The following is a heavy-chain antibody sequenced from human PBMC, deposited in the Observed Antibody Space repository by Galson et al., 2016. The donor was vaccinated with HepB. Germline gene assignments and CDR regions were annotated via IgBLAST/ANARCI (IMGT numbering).Heavy chain of an antibody. Sequence: SLRLSCAASGFTFNNYALNWVRQAPGRGLEWASSISGSTRWTYYADSVQGRFTISRDNSNNSLYLEMNSLRAEDTAIYYCARDRPHKMEVAGPDYWGQGTLITVSS. D-gene: IGHD6-19*01. CDR3: ARDRPHKMEVAGPDY. V-gene: IGHV3-23*01. J-gene: IGHJ4*02. CDR1: GFTFNNYA. CDR2: ISGSTRWT.